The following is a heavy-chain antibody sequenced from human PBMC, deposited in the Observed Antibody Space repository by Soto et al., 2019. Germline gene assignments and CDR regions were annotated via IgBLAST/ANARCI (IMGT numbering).Heavy chain of an antibody. J-gene: IGHJ4*02. V-gene: IGHV1-46*01. CDR3: ARDHYYDSSGYYSYYFDY. Sequence: EASVKVSCKASGYTFTNYYFHWVRQAPGQGLEWMGIINPSGGSTSYAQKFQGRVTMTRDTSTSTVYMELSSLRSEDTAVYYCARDHYYDSSGYYSYYFDYWGQGTLVTVSS. CDR2: INPSGGST. D-gene: IGHD3-22*01. CDR1: GYTFTNYY.